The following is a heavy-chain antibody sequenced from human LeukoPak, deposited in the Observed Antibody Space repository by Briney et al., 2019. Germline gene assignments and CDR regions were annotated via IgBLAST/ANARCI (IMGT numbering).Heavy chain of an antibody. CDR2: IKEDGSEK. Sequence: GESLKISCAASGFTFSSYGMHWVRQAPGKGLEWVASIKEDGSEKYYVDSVKGRFTISRDNAKNSLYLQMNSLRAEDTAVYYCARDRGWLQFDYWGQGTLATVSS. D-gene: IGHD5-24*01. V-gene: IGHV3-7*01. J-gene: IGHJ4*02. CDR3: ARDRGWLQFDY. CDR1: GFTFSSYG.